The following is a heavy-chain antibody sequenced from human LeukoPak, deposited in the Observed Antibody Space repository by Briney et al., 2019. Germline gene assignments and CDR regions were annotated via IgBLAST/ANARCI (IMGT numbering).Heavy chain of an antibody. D-gene: IGHD6-19*01. V-gene: IGHV3-23*01. J-gene: IGHJ4*02. CDR2: IGSIGNT. CDR3: AKRGPGAVAGSYDY. CDR1: GFTFRDYA. Sequence: PGGSLELSCPPPGFTFRDYAINWFRQAPGKGLDWFPAIGSIGNTFYADSVKGRFTISRDNSNNAVHLQMNSLRAEDTAIYYCAKRGPGAVAGSYDYWGQGTLVTVSS.